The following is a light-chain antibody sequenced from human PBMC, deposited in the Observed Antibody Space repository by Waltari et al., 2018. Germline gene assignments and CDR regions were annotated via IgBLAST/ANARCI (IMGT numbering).Light chain of an antibody. CDR1: SGYSNYK. V-gene: IGLV9-49*03. CDR3: GADHGSGSSFVYV. Sequence: QPVLTQPPSASASLGASVTLTCTLSSGYSNYKVDWYQQRPGKGPRFVMRVGTVVIGGAQGDGLPGRFSFLGCGMNRYLTIQNIQEEDESDYHCGADHGSGSSFVYVFGTGTKVTVL. CDR2: VGTVVIGG. J-gene: IGLJ1*01.